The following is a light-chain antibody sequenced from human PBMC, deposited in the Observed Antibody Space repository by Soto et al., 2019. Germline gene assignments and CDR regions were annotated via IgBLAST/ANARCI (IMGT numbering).Light chain of an antibody. J-gene: IGKJ1*01. V-gene: IGKV1-27*01. CDR1: QGIGVY. CDR3: QQYNSYSRT. CDR2: AAS. Sequence: DIQMTQSPSSLSASLGDRVTITCRASQGIGVYLAWFQQKPGKVPKLLIYAASTLQSGVPSRFSGSGSGTDFTLTISSLQPEDFATYYCQQYNSYSRTFGQGTKVEIK.